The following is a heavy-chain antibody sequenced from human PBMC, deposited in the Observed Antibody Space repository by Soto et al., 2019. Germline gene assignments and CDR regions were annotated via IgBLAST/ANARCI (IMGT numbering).Heavy chain of an antibody. Sequence: EVQLLESGGDLVQPGGSLRLSCAASGFSFGGYGMSWVRQAPGKGLEWVSALSGSGSTTYYADSVRGRFIISRDNSRDTLFLQMNSLRAEDTAVYFCAKASKGYTGYDLDCWGQGTVVTVSP. CDR1: GFSFGGYG. CDR2: LSGSGSTT. D-gene: IGHD5-12*01. V-gene: IGHV3-23*01. CDR3: AKASKGYTGYDLDC. J-gene: IGHJ4*02.